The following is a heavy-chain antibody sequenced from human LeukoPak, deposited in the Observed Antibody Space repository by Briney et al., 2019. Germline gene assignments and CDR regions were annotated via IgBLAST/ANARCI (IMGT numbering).Heavy chain of an antibody. J-gene: IGHJ3*02. CDR1: GFTFSSYA. CDR3: AKEASSATMTDAFDI. CDR2: ISRSGGST. D-gene: IGHD3-22*01. V-gene: IGHV3-23*01. Sequence: GGSLRLSCAASGFTFSSYAMSWVRQAPGKGLEWVSGISRSGGSTYYADSVKGRFTISVDNSKNTLYLQMNSLRAEDTAVYYCAKEASSATMTDAFDIWGQGTMVTVSS.